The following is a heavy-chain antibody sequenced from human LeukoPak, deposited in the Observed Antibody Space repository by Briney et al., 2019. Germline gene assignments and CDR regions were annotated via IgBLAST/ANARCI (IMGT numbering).Heavy chain of an antibody. CDR1: GLTLSSYG. D-gene: IGHD6-19*01. V-gene: IGHV3-7*01. J-gene: IGHJ4*02. CDR3: ATPPYRSDLGY. CDR2: IKEDGSEN. Sequence: GGSLRLSCAASGLTLSSYGMSWVRQAPGEWREWVANIKEDGSENYYVASVKGRFTISRDNAKNSMYLQMNNLRAEDTALYYCATPPYRSDLGYWGQGTLVTVS.